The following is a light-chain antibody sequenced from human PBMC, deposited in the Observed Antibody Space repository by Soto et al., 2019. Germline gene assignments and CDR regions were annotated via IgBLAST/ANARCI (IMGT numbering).Light chain of an antibody. Sequence: QSVLTQPPSASGTPGQRVTISCSGSSSNIGSNTVNWYQQLPGTAPKLLIYSNNQRPSGVPDRFSGSKSGTSASLAISGLQSEDEADYYGAAWDDHLNGYIFATGTKVTVL. CDR2: SNN. V-gene: IGLV1-44*01. CDR1: SSNIGSNT. J-gene: IGLJ1*01. CDR3: AAWDDHLNGYI.